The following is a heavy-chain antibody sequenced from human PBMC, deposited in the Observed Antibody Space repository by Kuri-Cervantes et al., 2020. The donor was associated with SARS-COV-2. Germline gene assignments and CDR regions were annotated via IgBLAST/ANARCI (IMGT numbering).Heavy chain of an antibody. CDR2: ISWDGGST. Sequence: GGSLRLSCAASGFTFDAYAMHWVRQAPGKGLEWVSLISWDGGSTYYADSVKGRFTISRDNSKNSLYLQMNSLRAEDTALYYCAKDILKVSRMTRYDFWSGYSGLAFDPWGQGTLVTVSS. CDR1: GFTFDAYA. V-gene: IGHV3-43D*04. CDR3: AKDILKVSRMTRYDFWSGYSGLAFDP. J-gene: IGHJ5*02. D-gene: IGHD3-3*01.